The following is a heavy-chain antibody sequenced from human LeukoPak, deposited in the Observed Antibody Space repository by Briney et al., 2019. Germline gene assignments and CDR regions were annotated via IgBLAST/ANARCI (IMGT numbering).Heavy chain of an antibody. D-gene: IGHD3-22*01. Sequence: GGSLRLSCAASGFTVSSNYMSWVRQAPGKGLEWVSLIYSGVATDYADSVKGRFTISRDNSKNTLYLQMNSLRAEDSAVYYCARDSSGYYRMDVWGQGTTVTVSS. CDR2: IYSGVAT. CDR1: GFTVSSNY. J-gene: IGHJ6*02. V-gene: IGHV3-53*01. CDR3: ARDSSGYYRMDV.